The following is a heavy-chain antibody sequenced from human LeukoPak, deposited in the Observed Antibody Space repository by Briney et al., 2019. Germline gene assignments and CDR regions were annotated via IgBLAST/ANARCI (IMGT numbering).Heavy chain of an antibody. CDR1: GGSISSSSYY. CDR3: ARGTYCSGGSCYHDY. CDR2: IYYSGST. V-gene: IGHV4-39*07. J-gene: IGHJ4*02. D-gene: IGHD2-15*01. Sequence: PSETLSLTCTVSGGSISSSSYYWGWIRQPPGKGLEWIGSIYYSGSTYYNPSLKSRVTISVDRSKNQFSLKRSSVTAADTAVYYCARGTYCSGGSCYHDYWGQGTLVTVSS.